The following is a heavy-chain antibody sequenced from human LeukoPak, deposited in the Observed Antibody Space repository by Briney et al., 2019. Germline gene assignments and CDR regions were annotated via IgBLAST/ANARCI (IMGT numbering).Heavy chain of an antibody. CDR1: GFTFSSYG. Sequence: GGSLRLSCAASGFTFSSYGMHWVRQAPGKGLEWVAVIWYDGSNKYYADSVKGRFTISRDNSKNTLYLQMNSLRAEDTAVYYCAKDLGYSSSGVVYWGRGTLVTVSS. J-gene: IGHJ4*02. V-gene: IGHV3-33*06. CDR2: IWYDGSNK. CDR3: AKDLGYSSSGVVY. D-gene: IGHD6-13*01.